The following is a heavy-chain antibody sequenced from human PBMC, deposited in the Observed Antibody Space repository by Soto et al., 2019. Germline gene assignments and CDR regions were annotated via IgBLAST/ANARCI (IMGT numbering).Heavy chain of an antibody. D-gene: IGHD6-6*01. CDR2: INPSDGST. Sequence: QVQLVRSGAEVKKPGASVKVSCKASGYTFTNYYIQWVRQAPGQGLEWMAVINPSDGSTSYTQNFQGRVTVTRDTSTTTVYMELSSLRSEDTAVYYCARVGAARADYNGMDVWGQGTTVTVSS. V-gene: IGHV1-46*01. CDR3: ARVGAARADYNGMDV. J-gene: IGHJ6*02. CDR1: GYTFTNYY.